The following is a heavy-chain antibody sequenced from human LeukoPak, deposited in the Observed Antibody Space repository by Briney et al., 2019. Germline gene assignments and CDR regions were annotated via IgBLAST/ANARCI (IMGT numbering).Heavy chain of an antibody. J-gene: IGHJ5*02. CDR1: GYTFTSYA. V-gene: IGHV7-4-1*02. CDR3: ARELPYYDFWSGYYPSWFDP. D-gene: IGHD3-3*01. CDR2: INTNTGNP. Sequence: GASVKVSCKASGYTFTSYAMNWVRQAPGQGLEWMGWINTNTGNPTYAQGFTGRFVFSLDTSVSTAYLQISSLKAEDTAVYYCARELPYYDFWSGYYPSWFDPWGQGTLVTVSS.